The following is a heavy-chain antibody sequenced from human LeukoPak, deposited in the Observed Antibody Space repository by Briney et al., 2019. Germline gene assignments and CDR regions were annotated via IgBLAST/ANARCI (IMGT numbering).Heavy chain of an antibody. Sequence: GGSLRLSCAASGFTFSDYAMSWVRQPPGKGLEWVSAISGSGGSTYYADSVKGRFTISRDNSKNTLYLQMNSLRAEDTAVYYCAIGTTVTTNFEGYYWGQGTLVTVSS. CDR1: GFTFSDYA. CDR3: AIGTTVTTNFEGYY. D-gene: IGHD4-17*01. CDR2: ISGSGGST. J-gene: IGHJ4*02. V-gene: IGHV3-23*01.